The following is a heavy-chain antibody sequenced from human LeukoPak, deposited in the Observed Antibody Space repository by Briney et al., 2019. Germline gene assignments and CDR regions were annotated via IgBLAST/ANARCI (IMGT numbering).Heavy chain of an antibody. J-gene: IGHJ4*02. D-gene: IGHD1-26*01. CDR1: GYTFSSYA. CDR3: ARDRYAVVGAPYYFDY. Sequence: ASVKVSCKASGYTFSSYAISWVRQAPGQGLEWMGRIIPILGIANYAQKFQGRVTITADKSTSTAYMELSSLRSEDTAVYYCARDRYAVVGAPYYFDYWGQGTLVTVSS. V-gene: IGHV1-69*04. CDR2: IIPILGIA.